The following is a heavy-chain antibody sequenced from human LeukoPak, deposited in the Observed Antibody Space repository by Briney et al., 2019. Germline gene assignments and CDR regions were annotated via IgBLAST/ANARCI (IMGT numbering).Heavy chain of an antibody. CDR2: FYSSGTTNYNPS. V-gene: IGHV4-61*02. J-gene: IGHJ5*02. Sequence: SETLSLTCTVSGGSISSGSYYRSWIRQPAGKGLEWIGRFYSSGTTNYNPSNYNPSLKSRVTISADTSKNQFSLKLSSVTAADTAVYYCARTCSGGSCYSGGRFDPWGQGTLVTVSS. CDR3: ARTCSGGSCYSGGRFDP. D-gene: IGHD2-15*01. CDR1: GGSISSGSYY.